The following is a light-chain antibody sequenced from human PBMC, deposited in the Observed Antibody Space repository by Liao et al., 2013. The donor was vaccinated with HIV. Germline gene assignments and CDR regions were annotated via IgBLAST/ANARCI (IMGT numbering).Light chain of an antibody. J-gene: IGLJ1*01. V-gene: IGLV3-21*01. CDR2: QDT. Sequence: SYELTQPPSVSVAPGKTARITCGGNNIGSKSVHWYQQKPGQAPLLLIYQDTKRPSGIPERFSGSSSGNTATLTISSVEAGDEADYYCQVWDSGSAHYVFGPGTQVTVL. CDR3: QVWDSGSAHYV. CDR1: NIGSKS.